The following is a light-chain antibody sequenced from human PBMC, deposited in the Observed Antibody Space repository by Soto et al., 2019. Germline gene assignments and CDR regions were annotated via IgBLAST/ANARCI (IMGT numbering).Light chain of an antibody. V-gene: IGKV1-8*01. J-gene: IGKJ1*01. CDR2: AAS. CDR3: QQYSSYWT. CDR1: QGISSY. Sequence: AIRMTPSPSSLSASTGDSVTITCRASQGISSYLAWYQQKPGKAPKLLIYAASTLQSGVPSRFSGSGSGTEFTLTISSLQPDDFATYYCQQYSSYWTFGQGTKVDIK.